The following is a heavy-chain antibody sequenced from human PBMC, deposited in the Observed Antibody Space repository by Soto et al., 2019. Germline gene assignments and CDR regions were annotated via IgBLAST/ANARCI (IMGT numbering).Heavy chain of an antibody. J-gene: IGHJ4*02. D-gene: IGHD3-22*01. CDR2: IIPIFGTA. Sequence: ASVKVSCKASGVTFSSYAISWVRQAPGQGLEWMGGIIPIFGTANYAQKFQGRVTITADKSTSTAYMELSSLRSEDTAVYYCARKAYYYDSSGYYRPDFDYWGQGTLVTVSS. CDR1: GVTFSSYA. CDR3: ARKAYYYDSSGYYRPDFDY. V-gene: IGHV1-69*06.